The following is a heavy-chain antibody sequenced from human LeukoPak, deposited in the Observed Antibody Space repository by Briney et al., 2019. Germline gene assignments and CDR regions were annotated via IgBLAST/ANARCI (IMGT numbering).Heavy chain of an antibody. CDR2: ISWDGGST. V-gene: IGHV3-43D*03. CDR3: AKAKAIHKTTPFDY. CDR1: GFTFDDYA. J-gene: IGHJ4*02. Sequence: GGSLRLSCAASGFTFDDYAMRWVRQAPGKGLEWVSLISWDGGSTYYADSVKGRFTISRDNSKNSLYLQMNSLRAEDTALYCCAKAKAIHKTTPFDYWGQGTLVTVSS. D-gene: IGHD4-11*01.